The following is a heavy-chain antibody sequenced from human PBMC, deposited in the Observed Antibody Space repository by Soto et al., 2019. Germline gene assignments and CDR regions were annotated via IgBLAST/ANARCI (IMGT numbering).Heavy chain of an antibody. CDR2: IIPIFGIP. V-gene: IGHV1-69*08. CDR3: AREDRDRETGLVPAAIDGMDV. Sequence: QVQLVQSGAEVKKPGSSVKVSCKASGGTFSRYSITWVRQAPGHGLEWIGRIIPIFGIPTYAQKFQGRVTITADESTSTGYMELSSLRSDDTAVYYCAREDRDRETGLVPAAIDGMDVWGLGTTVTVSS. J-gene: IGHJ6*02. CDR1: GGTFSRYS. D-gene: IGHD2-2*01.